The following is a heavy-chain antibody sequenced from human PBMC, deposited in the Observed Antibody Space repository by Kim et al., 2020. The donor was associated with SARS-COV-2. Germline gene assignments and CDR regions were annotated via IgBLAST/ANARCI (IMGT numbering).Heavy chain of an antibody. D-gene: IGHD3-10*01. CDR3: ARGVRDYMATVVPTHFDI. CDR1: GGSISDFY. J-gene: IGHJ4*02. V-gene: IGHV4-59*01. CDR2: IYHMGNT. Sequence: SETLSLTCTVSGGSISDFYWHWIRRAPGKGLEWIGSIYHMGNTDYSPSLKSRLSISIDTSSNQFYLRLTSVTAADTAVYYCARGVRDYMATVVPTHFDIWGQGPLVAVSS.